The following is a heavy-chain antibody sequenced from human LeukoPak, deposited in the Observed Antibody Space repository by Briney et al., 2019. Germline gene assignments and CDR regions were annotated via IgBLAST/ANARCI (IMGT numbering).Heavy chain of an antibody. Sequence: PGRSLRLSCAASGFTFEDYAMHWARQAPGKGLEWVSGISWNSGRIGYADSVKGRFTISRDNAKNSLYLQMNSLRVEDMALYYCAKGVYYDFWTGRFDSWGQGTLVTVSS. CDR3: AKGVYYDFWTGRFDS. CDR2: ISWNSGRI. D-gene: IGHD3/OR15-3a*01. CDR1: GFTFEDYA. J-gene: IGHJ4*02. V-gene: IGHV3-9*03.